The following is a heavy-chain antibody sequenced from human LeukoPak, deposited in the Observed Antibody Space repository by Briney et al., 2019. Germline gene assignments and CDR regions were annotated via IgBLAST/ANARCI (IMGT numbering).Heavy chain of an antibody. CDR3: TRWDCTTTGCYPFDY. D-gene: IGHD2-2*01. V-gene: IGHV3-73*01. CDR2: IRDKANSYAT. Sequence: GGSLKLSCAASGFTFGGSAIHWVRQASGKGLEWVGRIRDKANSYATAYIASVKGRFTISRDDSKNTAYLQMSSLKTEDTAVYYCTRWDCTTTGCYPFDYWGQGTLVTVSS. CDR1: GFTFGGSA. J-gene: IGHJ4*02.